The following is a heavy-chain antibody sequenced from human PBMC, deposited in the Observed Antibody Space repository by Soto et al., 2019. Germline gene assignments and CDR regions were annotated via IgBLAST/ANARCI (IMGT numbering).Heavy chain of an antibody. CDR1: GYTFTSYG. Sequence: GASMKVSCKASGYTFTSYGISWVRQAPGQGLKWMGWISAFNGKTNYAQKFQGRVTITADESTSTAYMELSSLRSEDTAVYYCARGSIGYDFWSGYYTGKNYYYGMDVWGQGTTVTVSS. CDR3: ARGSIGYDFWSGYYTGKNYYYGMDV. V-gene: IGHV1-18*01. J-gene: IGHJ6*02. D-gene: IGHD3-3*01. CDR2: ISAFNGKT.